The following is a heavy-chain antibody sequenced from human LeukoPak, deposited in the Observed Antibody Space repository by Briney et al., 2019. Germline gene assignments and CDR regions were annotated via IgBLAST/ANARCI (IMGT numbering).Heavy chain of an antibody. CDR2: ISGSGGST. V-gene: IGHV3-23*01. CDR3: AKVLQVTRILARGMDV. CDR1: GFTFSSYA. D-gene: IGHD5-18*01. Sequence: PGGSLRLSCAASGFTFSSYAMSWVRQAPGKGLEWVSAISGSGGSTYYADSVKGRFTISRDNSKNTLYLQMNTLRAEDTAVYYCAKVLQVTRILARGMDVWGKGTTVSVSS. J-gene: IGHJ6*04.